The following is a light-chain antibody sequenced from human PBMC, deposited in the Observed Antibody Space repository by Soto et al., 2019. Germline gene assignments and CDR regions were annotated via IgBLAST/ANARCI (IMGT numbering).Light chain of an antibody. Sequence: EIVLTQSPATLSLSPGERATLSCRASQSISNYLAWYQQKPGQAPRLLLYDASNRATGIPARFSGSGSGKDFTLTISSLKPEDFAVYYCQQRSNWPLTFGGGTKVDIK. V-gene: IGKV3-11*01. CDR1: QSISNY. J-gene: IGKJ4*01. CDR2: DAS. CDR3: QQRSNWPLT.